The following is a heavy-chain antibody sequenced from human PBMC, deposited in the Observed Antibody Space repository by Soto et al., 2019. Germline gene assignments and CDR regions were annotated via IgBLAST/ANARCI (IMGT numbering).Heavy chain of an antibody. J-gene: IGHJ4*02. D-gene: IGHD1-1*01. CDR1: GFTVSRNY. Sequence: EVQLEESGGGLVQPGGSLRLSCVVSGFTVSRNYMSWVRQAPGKGLEWVSVIYSGGSTYYADSVKGRFTISRHNSKNTLYLQMNSLRAEDTAVYYCARGGTPKYYWGQGTLVTASS. CDR3: ARGGTPKYY. V-gene: IGHV3-53*04. CDR2: IYSGGST.